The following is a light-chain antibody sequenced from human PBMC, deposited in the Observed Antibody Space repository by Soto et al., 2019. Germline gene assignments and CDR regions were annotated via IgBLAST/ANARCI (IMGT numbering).Light chain of an antibody. CDR3: QQSYSTPIS. CDR1: QSISSH. V-gene: IGKV1-39*01. Sequence: IGITQSPSSLSASVGNTVTITCRSSQSISSHLNWYQQKPGKAPNLLMYTASNLQSGVPSRFSGSGSGTDFTLTISSLQPEDFATYYCQQSYSTPISFGQGTRLEIK. CDR2: TAS. J-gene: IGKJ5*01.